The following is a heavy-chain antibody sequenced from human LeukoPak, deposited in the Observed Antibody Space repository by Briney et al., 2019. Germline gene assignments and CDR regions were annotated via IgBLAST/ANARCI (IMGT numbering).Heavy chain of an antibody. V-gene: IGHV4-34*01. CDR2: INHSGST. CDR1: GGSFSGYY. Sequence: SETLSLTCAVYGGSFSGYYWSWIRQPPGKGLEWIGEINHSGSTNYNPSLKSRVTISVDTSKNQFSLKLSSVTAADTAVYYCARRGLGYCSSTSCSPRGYYYYYYMDVWGKGTTVTVSS. D-gene: IGHD2-2*01. J-gene: IGHJ6*03. CDR3: ARRGLGYCSSTSCSPRGYYYYYYMDV.